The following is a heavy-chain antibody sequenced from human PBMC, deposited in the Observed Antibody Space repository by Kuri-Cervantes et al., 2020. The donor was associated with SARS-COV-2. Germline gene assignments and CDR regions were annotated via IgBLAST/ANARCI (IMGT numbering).Heavy chain of an antibody. J-gene: IGHJ4*02. D-gene: IGHD6-13*01. Sequence: GESLKISCAASGFTFSSYAMHWVRQAPGKGLEWVAVISYDGSNKYYADSVKGRFTISRDNAKNSLYLQMNSLRAEDTAVYYCARVAGYSKLPYYFDYWGQGTLVTVSS. CDR3: ARVAGYSKLPYYFDY. CDR2: ISYDGSNK. CDR1: GFTFSSYA. V-gene: IGHV3-30-3*01.